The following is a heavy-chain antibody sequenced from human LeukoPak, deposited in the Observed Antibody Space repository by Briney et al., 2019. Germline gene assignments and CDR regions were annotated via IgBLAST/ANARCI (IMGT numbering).Heavy chain of an antibody. CDR2: ISGSGGST. CDR1: GFTFSSYA. Sequence: GGSLRLSCAASGFTFSSYAMSWVRQAPGKGLEWVSAISGSGGSTYYADSVKGRFTISRDNSKNTLYLQMNSLRAEDTAVYYCAIRSGWCGAFDIWGQGTMVTVSS. CDR3: AIRSGWCGAFDI. V-gene: IGHV3-23*01. J-gene: IGHJ3*02. D-gene: IGHD6-19*01.